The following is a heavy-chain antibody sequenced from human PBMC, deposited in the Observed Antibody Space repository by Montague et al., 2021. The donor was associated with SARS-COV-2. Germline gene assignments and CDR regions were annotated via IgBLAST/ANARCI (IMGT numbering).Heavy chain of an antibody. CDR2: ISFDGNHK. CDR3: ARDLREYLQYYYGMDV. Sequence: SLRLSCAASGFTFSTYAMHWVRQAPGKGLKWVAVISFDGNHKYSVDSVKGRFTISRDNSKNTLYLQMNSLRLEDTAVYYCARDLREYLQYYYGMDVWGQGTTVTVSS. D-gene: IGHD2-2*02. CDR1: GFTFSTYA. V-gene: IGHV3-30*04. J-gene: IGHJ6*02.